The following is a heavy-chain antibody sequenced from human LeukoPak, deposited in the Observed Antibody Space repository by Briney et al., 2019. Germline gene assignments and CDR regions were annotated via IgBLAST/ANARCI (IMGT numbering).Heavy chain of an antibody. CDR1: GGSFSGYY. J-gene: IGHJ5*02. D-gene: IGHD4-17*01. CDR2: INHSGST. CDR3: ASRPNYGAIDP. V-gene: IGHV4-34*01. Sequence: SETLSLTCAVYGGSFSGYYWSWIRQPPGKGLEWIGEINHSGSTNYNPSLKSRVTISVDTSKNQFSLKLSSVTGADTVVYYCASRPNYGAIDPWGQGTLVTLSS.